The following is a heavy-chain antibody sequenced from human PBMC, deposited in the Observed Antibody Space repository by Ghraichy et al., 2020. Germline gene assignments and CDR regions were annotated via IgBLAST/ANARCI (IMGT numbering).Heavy chain of an antibody. V-gene: IGHV4-59*01. CDR3: ARGVGAAADHFDY. J-gene: IGHJ4*02. CDR1: GGSISSYY. D-gene: IGHD6-13*01. Sequence: SETQSLTCTVSGGSISSYYWSWIRQPPGKGLEWIGYIYYSGSTNYNPSLKSRVTISVDTSKNQFSLKLSSVTAADTAVYYCARGVGAAADHFDYWGQGTLVTVSS. CDR2: IYYSGST.